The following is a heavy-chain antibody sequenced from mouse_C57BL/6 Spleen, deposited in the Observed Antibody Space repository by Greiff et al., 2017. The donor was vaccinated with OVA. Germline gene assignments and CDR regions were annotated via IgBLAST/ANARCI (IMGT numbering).Heavy chain of an antibody. CDR1: GYAFSSSW. V-gene: IGHV1-82*01. CDR2: IYPGDGDT. J-gene: IGHJ2*01. D-gene: IGHD2-4*01. Sequence: QVQLQQSGPELVKPGASVKISCKASGYAFSSSWMNWVKQRPGKGLEWIGRIYPGDGDTNYNGKFKGKATLTADKSSSAAYMQRSSLTSEDAAVYFCSRYDYDERDYWGQGTTLTVSS. CDR3: SRYDYDERDY.